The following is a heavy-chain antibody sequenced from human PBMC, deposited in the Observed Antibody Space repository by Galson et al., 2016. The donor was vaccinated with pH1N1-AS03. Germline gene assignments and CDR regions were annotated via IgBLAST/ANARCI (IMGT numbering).Heavy chain of an antibody. CDR2: IWPSDSDT. CDR1: GYTFITYW. D-gene: IGHD5-12*01. J-gene: IGHJ3*01. V-gene: IGHV5-51*01. Sequence: QSGAEVKEPGQSLRISCKASGYTFITYWLACVRQKPGKGLEWMGIIWPSDSDTRYSPSFQGQVTMSADKSINTGYLEFTSLKAADTATYYCARHGYSGHDDAVDVWGQGTVVTVTS. CDR3: ARHGYSGHDDAVDV.